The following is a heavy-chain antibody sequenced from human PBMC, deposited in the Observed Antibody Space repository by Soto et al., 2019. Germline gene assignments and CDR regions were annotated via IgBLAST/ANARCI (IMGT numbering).Heavy chain of an antibody. D-gene: IGHD3-3*01. V-gene: IGHV3-48*02. CDR1: GFTFSSYS. CDR3: ARAPAFTIFGVSYGMDV. Sequence: EVQLVESGGGLVQPGGSLRLSCAASGFTFSSYSMNWVRQAPGKGLEWVSYISSSSSTIYYADSVKGRFTISRDNAKNSPYLQMNSLRDEDTAVYYCARAPAFTIFGVSYGMDVWGQGTTVTVSS. J-gene: IGHJ6*02. CDR2: ISSSSSTI.